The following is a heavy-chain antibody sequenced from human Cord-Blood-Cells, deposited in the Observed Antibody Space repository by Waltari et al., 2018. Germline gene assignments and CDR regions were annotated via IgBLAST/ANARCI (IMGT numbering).Heavy chain of an antibody. J-gene: IGHJ4*02. V-gene: IGHV1-3*01. D-gene: IGHD6-6*01. CDR3: ARVQLDYFDY. CDR2: INAGNGNT. CDR1: GYTFTRPA. Sequence: QVQLVQSGAEVQKPGASVKVSFNASGYTFTRPAMHWVRQAPGQRLEWMGWINAGNGNTKYSQKFQGRVTITRDTSASTAYMELSSLRSEDTAVYYCARVQLDYFDYWGQGTLVTVAS.